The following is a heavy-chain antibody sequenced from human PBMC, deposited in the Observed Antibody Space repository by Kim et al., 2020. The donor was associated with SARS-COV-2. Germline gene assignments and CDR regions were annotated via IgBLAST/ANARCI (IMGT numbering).Heavy chain of an antibody. CDR1: GFTFSRYA. V-gene: IGHV3-23*01. Sequence: GGSLRLSCAASGFTFSRYAMSWVRQAPGKGPEWIAAVNNGGNAYYANSAKGRFTVSRDNNRNTLDLQTNSLTAEDTALYFCAKDHPSSGWPTFDSWGQGT. D-gene: IGHD6-19*01. CDR2: VNNGGNA. J-gene: IGHJ4*02. CDR3: AKDHPSSGWPTFDS.